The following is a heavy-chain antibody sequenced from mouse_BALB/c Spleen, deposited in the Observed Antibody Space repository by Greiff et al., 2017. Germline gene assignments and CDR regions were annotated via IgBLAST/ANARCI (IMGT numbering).Heavy chain of an antibody. D-gene: IGHD3-1*01. CDR2: IYPGNSDT. CDR3: TRCGQLGLLAWFAY. V-gene: IGHV1-5*01. Sequence: EVQLQQSGTVLARPGASVKMSCKASGYSFTSYWMHWVKQRPGQGLEWIGAIYPGNSDTSYNQKFKGKAKLTAVTSASTAYMELSSLTNEDSAVYYCTRCGQLGLLAWFAYWGQGTLVTVSA. CDR1: GYSFTSYW. J-gene: IGHJ3*01.